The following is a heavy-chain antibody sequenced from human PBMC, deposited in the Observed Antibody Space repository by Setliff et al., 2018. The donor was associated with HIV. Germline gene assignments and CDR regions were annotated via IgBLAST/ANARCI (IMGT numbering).Heavy chain of an antibody. D-gene: IGHD1-1*01. CDR1: GGSISSGSFY. CDR2: IYYSGNT. CDR3: ARDPGSSFYI. V-gene: IGHV4-31*03. J-gene: IGHJ3*02. Sequence: LSLTCTVSGGSISSGSFYWGWIRQHPGKGLEWIGCIYYSGNTYYNPSLKSRVTILVDTSKNQFSLNLSSVTAADTAVYYCARDPGSSFYIWGEGTMVTVSS.